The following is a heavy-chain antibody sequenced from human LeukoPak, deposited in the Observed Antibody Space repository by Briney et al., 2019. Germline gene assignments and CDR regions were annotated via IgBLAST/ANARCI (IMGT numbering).Heavy chain of an antibody. J-gene: IGHJ4*02. CDR3: ATGFMTVVAATFDY. V-gene: IGHV1-24*01. Sequence: ASVKVSCKVSGYTLTELSMHWVRQAPGKGLEWMGGFDPEDGETIYAQKFQGRVTMTEDTSTDTAYMELSGLRSEDTAVYYCATGFMTVVAATFDYWGQGTLVTVSS. CDR1: GYTLTELS. CDR2: FDPEDGET. D-gene: IGHD2-15*01.